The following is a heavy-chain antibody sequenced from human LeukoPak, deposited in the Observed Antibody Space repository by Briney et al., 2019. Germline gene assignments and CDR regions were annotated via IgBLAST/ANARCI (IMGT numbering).Heavy chain of an antibody. J-gene: IGHJ4*02. Sequence: GESLTLSCAGSGYTFTSYWIAWVRQLPGKGLELMGIIYPGDCDTTYSQSFQGRVTISADNSISTAYLQLSSLKASDTAMYYCARLTPTYSFDYWGQGTLVTVSS. CDR1: GYTFTSYW. CDR2: IYPGDCDT. D-gene: IGHD1-14*01. CDR3: ARLTPTYSFDY. V-gene: IGHV5-51*01.